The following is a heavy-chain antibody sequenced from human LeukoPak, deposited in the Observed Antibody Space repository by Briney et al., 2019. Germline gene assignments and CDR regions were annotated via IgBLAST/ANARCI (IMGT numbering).Heavy chain of an antibody. Sequence: GGSLRLSCAASGSTFSRSDMNWVRQAPGKGLEWVSSISSSSSYIYYTDSLKGRFTISRDNAKNSLYLQMNSLRAEDTAVYYCARGSSNIAARNNCFDPWGQGTLVTVSS. J-gene: IGHJ5*02. D-gene: IGHD6-6*01. CDR1: GSTFSRSD. CDR3: ARGSSNIAARNNCFDP. V-gene: IGHV3-21*01. CDR2: ISSSSSYI.